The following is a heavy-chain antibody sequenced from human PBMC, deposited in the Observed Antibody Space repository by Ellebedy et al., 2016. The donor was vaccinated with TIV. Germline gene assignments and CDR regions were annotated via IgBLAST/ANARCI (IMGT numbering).Heavy chain of an antibody. Sequence: GESLKISCAASGFSFSRFAVNWVRQAPGKGLEWVAAISYDGTTKLYPDSVKGRFTISRDTAKNSLFLQMNSLRVEDTAVYYCACVRSPRSADINFYYWGQGTRVTVSS. CDR3: ACVRSPRSADINFYY. V-gene: IGHV3-30*04. CDR1: GFSFSRFA. J-gene: IGHJ4*02. CDR2: ISYDGTTK. D-gene: IGHD2/OR15-2a*01.